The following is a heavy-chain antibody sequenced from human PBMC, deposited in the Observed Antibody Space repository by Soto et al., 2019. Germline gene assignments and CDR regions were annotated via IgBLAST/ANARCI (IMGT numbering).Heavy chain of an antibody. D-gene: IGHD4-17*01. CDR2: TIPIFGTA. CDR3: ARDSGGTTVAFGMDV. J-gene: IGHJ6*02. V-gene: IGHV1-69*01. Sequence: QVQLVQSGSEVKKPGSSLKVSCKASGGTFSSYAISWVRQAPGQGLEWRGGTIPIFGTANYAQKFQGRVTITADESTSTAYMELSSLRSEDTAVYYCARDSGGTTVAFGMDVWGQGTTVTVSS. CDR1: GGTFSSYA.